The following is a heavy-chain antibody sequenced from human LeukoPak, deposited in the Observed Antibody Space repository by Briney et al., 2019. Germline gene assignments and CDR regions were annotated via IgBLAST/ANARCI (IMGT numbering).Heavy chain of an antibody. Sequence: SGGSLRLSCAASGFTFSSYIISWVRQAPGKGLEWVSSITSINSYIYYADSVKGRFTISRDNAKNSLYLHMNSLRAEDTAVYFCARMIAVAGPYFFDYWGQGTLVTVSS. V-gene: IGHV3-21*01. CDR3: ARMIAVAGPYFFDY. J-gene: IGHJ4*02. D-gene: IGHD6-19*01. CDR1: GFTFSSYI. CDR2: ITSINSYI.